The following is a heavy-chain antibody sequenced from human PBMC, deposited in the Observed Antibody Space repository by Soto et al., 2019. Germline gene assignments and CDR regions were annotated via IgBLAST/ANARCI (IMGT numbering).Heavy chain of an antibody. D-gene: IGHD2-15*01. J-gene: IGHJ4*02. CDR2: ISGSGGST. V-gene: IGHV3-23*01. CDR1: GFTFSSYA. Sequence: EVQLLESGGGLVQPGGSLRLSCAASGFTFSSYAMSWVRQAPGKGLEWVSTISGSGGSTYYADSVKGRFTISRDNSKNTLYLQMNSLRAEDTSVYYCAKWRYCSGGSCYAPDDYWCQGTLVTVAA. CDR3: AKWRYCSGGSCYAPDDY.